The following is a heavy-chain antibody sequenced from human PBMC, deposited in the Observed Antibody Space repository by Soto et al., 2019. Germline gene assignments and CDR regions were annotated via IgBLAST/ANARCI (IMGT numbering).Heavy chain of an antibody. V-gene: IGHV4-34*01. CDR2: NNHSGST. CDR1: GGSFSGYY. Sequence: SETLSLTCAVYGGSFSGYYWSWIRQPPGKGLEWIGENNHSGSTNYNPSLKSRVTISVDTSKNQLSLKLSSVTAADTAVYYCARDPGSGSYYGWFDPWGQGTLVTVSS. CDR3: ARDPGSGSYYGWFDP. J-gene: IGHJ5*02. D-gene: IGHD3-10*01.